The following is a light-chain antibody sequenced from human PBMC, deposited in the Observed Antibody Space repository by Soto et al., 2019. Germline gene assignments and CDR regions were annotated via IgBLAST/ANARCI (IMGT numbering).Light chain of an antibody. J-gene: IGLJ1*01. CDR2: RND. CDR3: AAWDESLRGRL. V-gene: IGLV1-47*01. CDR1: SSNVGVNF. Sequence: QSVLTQPPSSSGTPGQRVTISCSGSSSNVGVNFVYWYQHLPGTAPKLLIYRNDQRPSGVPDRFSGSKSGTSSSLAISGLRFEDEADYYCAAWDESLRGRLFGTGTKVTVL.